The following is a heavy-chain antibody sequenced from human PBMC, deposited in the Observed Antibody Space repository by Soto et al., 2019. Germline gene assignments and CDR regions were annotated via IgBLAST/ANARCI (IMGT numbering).Heavy chain of an antibody. D-gene: IGHD5-18*01. J-gene: IGHJ4*02. CDR2: IYYSVST. Sequence: TLSLTCTVSGGSISSGGYYWSWIRQHPGKGLEWIGYIYYSVSTYYNPSLKSRVTISVDRSKNQFSLKLSSVTAADTAVYYCARVSVDTAMVKYFDYWGQGTLVTVSS. V-gene: IGHV4-31*03. CDR3: ARVSVDTAMVKYFDY. CDR1: GGSISSGGYY.